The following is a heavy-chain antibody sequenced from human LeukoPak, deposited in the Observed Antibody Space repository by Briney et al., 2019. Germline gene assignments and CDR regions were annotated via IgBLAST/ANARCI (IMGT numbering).Heavy chain of an antibody. V-gene: IGHV3-30-3*01. D-gene: IGHD6-19*01. CDR1: GFTFSSCA. CDR2: ISYDGSNK. CDR3: ARAYSSGWFEDDAFDI. Sequence: GGSLRLSCAASGFTFSSCAMHWVRQAPGKGLEWVAVISYDGSNKYYADSVKGRFTISRDNSKNTLYLQMNSLRAEDTAVYYCARAYSSGWFEDDAFDIWGQGTMVTVSS. J-gene: IGHJ3*02.